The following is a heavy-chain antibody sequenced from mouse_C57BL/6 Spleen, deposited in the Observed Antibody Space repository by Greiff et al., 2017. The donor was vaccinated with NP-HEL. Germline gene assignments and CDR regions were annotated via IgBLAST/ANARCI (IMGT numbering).Heavy chain of an antibody. CDR3: ARSYYSNGYFDV. D-gene: IGHD2-5*01. V-gene: IGHV1-76*01. CDR1: GYTFTDYY. J-gene: IGHJ1*03. CDR2: IYPGSGNT. Sequence: QVQLQQSGAELVRPGASVKLSCKASGYTFTDYYINWVKQRPGQGLEWIARIYPGSGNTYYNEKFKGKATLTAEKSSSTAYMQLSSLTSEDSAVYFCARSYYSNGYFDVWGTGTTVTVSS.